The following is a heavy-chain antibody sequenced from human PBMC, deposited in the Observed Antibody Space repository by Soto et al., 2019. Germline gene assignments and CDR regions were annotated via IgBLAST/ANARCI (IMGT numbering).Heavy chain of an antibody. CDR3: TTDSYTSVIVVRFDY. CDR2: IKSRGHGGTT. D-gene: IGHD3-22*01. Sequence: GGSLRLSCAASGFTFSSYSMNWVRQAPGKGLEWVGRIKSRGHGGTTDFAAPVRGRFAISRDDSRNLVCMQMNSLNTEDTAVYYCTTDSYTSVIVVRFDYWGHGTLVTVSS. V-gene: IGHV3-15*05. J-gene: IGHJ4*01. CDR1: GFTFSSYS.